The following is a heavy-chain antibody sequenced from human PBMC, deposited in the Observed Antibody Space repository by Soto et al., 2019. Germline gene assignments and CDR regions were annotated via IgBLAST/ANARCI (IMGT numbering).Heavy chain of an antibody. V-gene: IGHV4-4*02. CDR1: GGSISSSNW. CDR3: ARVPAADYDILTGRLDY. CDR2: IYHSGST. Sequence: PSETLSLTCAVSGGSISSSNWWSWVRQPPGKGLEWIGEIYHSGSTNYNPSLKSRVTISVDKSKNQFSLKLSSVTAADTAVYYCARVPAADYDILTGRLDYWGQGTLVTVSS. J-gene: IGHJ4*02. D-gene: IGHD3-9*01.